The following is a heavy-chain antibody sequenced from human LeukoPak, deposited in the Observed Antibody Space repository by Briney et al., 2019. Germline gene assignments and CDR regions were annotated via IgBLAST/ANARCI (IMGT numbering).Heavy chain of an antibody. Sequence: GGSLRLSCAASGFTFSSYGMHWVRQAPGKGLEWVAVISYDGSNKYYADSVKGRFTISRDNPKNTLYLQMNSLRAEDTAVYYCAKGAAGLYYYYYYGMDVWGQGTTVTVSS. CDR3: AKGAAGLYYYYYYGMDV. CDR2: ISYDGSNK. V-gene: IGHV3-30*18. CDR1: GFTFSSYG. D-gene: IGHD6-13*01. J-gene: IGHJ6*02.